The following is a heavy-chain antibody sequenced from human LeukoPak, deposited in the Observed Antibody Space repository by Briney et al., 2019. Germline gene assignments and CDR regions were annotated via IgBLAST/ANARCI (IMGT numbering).Heavy chain of an antibody. CDR3: AKDLNSGWYGGYFDY. V-gene: IGHV1-2*02. Sequence: ASVKVSCKASGYTFTGYYMHWLRQAPGQGLEWMGWINPNSGGTNYAQKFHGRVTMTRDTSISTAYMELSSLRSDDTAVYYCAKDLNSGWYGGYFDYWGQGTLVTVSS. J-gene: IGHJ4*02. D-gene: IGHD6-19*01. CDR1: GYTFTGYY. CDR2: INPNSGGT.